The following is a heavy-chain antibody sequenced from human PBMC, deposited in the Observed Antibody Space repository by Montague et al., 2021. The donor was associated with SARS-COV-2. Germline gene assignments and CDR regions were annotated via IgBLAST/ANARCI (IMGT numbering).Heavy chain of an antibody. Sequence: SETLSLTCTVTGGPISGSSDYWGWIRQSPGKGLEWIASVDYSGNTYYSPSLKSRLTISVDMSKNQFSLKLNSVTAADTALYYRARREYSYGWGDWGQGTLVTVSS. CDR3: ARREYSYGWGD. J-gene: IGHJ4*02. CDR1: GGPISGSSDY. V-gene: IGHV4-39*01. CDR2: VDYSGNT. D-gene: IGHD5-18*01.